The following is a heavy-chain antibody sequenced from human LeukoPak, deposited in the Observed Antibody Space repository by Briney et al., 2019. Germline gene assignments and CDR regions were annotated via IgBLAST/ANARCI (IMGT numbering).Heavy chain of an antibody. CDR2: IYYSGST. J-gene: IGHJ3*02. Sequence: GSLRLSCAASGFTFSRYSINWVRQPPGKGLEWIGSIYYSGSTYYNPSLKSRVTMSVDTSKNQFSLKLSSVTAADTAVYYCARGPDDAFDIWGQGTMVTVSS. V-gene: IGHV4-39*07. CDR1: GFTFSRYS. CDR3: ARGPDDAFDI.